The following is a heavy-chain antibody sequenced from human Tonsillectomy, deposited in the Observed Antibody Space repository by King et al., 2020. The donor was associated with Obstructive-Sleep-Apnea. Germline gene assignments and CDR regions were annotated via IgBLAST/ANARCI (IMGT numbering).Heavy chain of an antibody. D-gene: IGHD3-22*01. J-gene: IGHJ4*02. CDR3: ARSRWKYYYDSRSREDY. V-gene: IGHV1-69*04. Sequence: VQLVQSGAEVKKPGSSVKVSCKASGGTLNTYGIIWVRQAPGQGLEWMGGSIPILSIANYAQKFQGRVTITADKSTSTAYMELRSLRSEDTAMYYCARSRWKYYYDSRSREDYWGQGTLVTVSS. CDR1: GGTLNTYG. CDR2: SIPILSIA.